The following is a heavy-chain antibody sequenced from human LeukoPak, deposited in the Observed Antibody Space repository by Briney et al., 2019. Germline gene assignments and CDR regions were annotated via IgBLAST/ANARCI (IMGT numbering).Heavy chain of an antibody. CDR2: IYYSGST. V-gene: IGHV4-34*09. CDR1: GGSFSGYY. CDR3: ARGAGFGEPRLDY. J-gene: IGHJ4*02. Sequence: SETLSLTCAVYGGSFSGYYWSWIRQPPGKGLEWIGYIYYSGSTYYNPSLKSRVTISVDTSKNQFSLKLSSVTAADTAVYYCARGAGFGEPRLDYWGQGTLVTVSS. D-gene: IGHD3-10*01.